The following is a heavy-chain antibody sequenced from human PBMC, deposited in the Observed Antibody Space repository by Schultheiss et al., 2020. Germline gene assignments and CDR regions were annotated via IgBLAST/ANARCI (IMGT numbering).Heavy chain of an antibody. J-gene: IGHJ5*02. Sequence: GGSLRLSCAASGFTFDDYAMHWVRQAPGKGLEWVSGISWNSGSIGYADSVKGRFTISRDNAKNSLYLQMNSLRAEDTAVYYCARAARSRAGATTDFDPWGQGTLVTVSS. CDR2: ISWNSGSI. CDR3: ARAARSRAGATTDFDP. V-gene: IGHV3-9*01. D-gene: IGHD4-11*01. CDR1: GFTFDDYA.